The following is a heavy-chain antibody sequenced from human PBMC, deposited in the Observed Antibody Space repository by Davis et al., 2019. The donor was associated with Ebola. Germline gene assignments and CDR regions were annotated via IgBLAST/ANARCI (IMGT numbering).Heavy chain of an antibody. CDR1: LYTVNHSY. V-gene: IGHV1-46*02. D-gene: IGHD2-2*01. J-gene: IGHJ3*01. Sequence: SVPVSRMPSLYTVNHSYLHSARHAPGQAPEWMGLINPSGEMTSHAQRLQGRVTMTRDTSTSTVYMELTSLRSDDSAVYFCARVRAMTRYAFDLWGQGTKVTVSS. CDR3: ARVRAMTRYAFDL. CDR2: INPSGEMT.